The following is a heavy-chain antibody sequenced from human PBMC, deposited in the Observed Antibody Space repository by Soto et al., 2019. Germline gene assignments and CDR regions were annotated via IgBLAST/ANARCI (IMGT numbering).Heavy chain of an antibody. CDR3: AGEFPCYGSSDSYLEY. CDR2: TSYRFKWDN. D-gene: IGHD1-26*01. Sequence: QTRSLTCAISGDSVSDNSAAWNWIRQSPSRGLEWLGRTSYRFKWDNDYAGSVKSRITAHPDTSKNQFSLHLNSVTPEDTAVYYCAGEFPCYGSSDSYLEYWGQGALVPVSS. CDR1: GDSVSDNSAA. V-gene: IGHV6-1*01. J-gene: IGHJ4*02.